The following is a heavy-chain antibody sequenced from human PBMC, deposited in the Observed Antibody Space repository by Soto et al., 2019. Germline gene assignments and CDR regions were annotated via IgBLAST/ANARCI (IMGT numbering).Heavy chain of an antibody. CDR1: GYTFTSYG. D-gene: IGHD1-1*01. Sequence: QVHLVQSGAEVKKPGASVKVSCKGSGYTFTSYGITWVRQAPGQGLEWMGWISAHNGNTDHAQRLQGRVTVTRDTSTSTAYMELRSLSSDDRAVYYCARGRYGDYWGQGALVTVSS. V-gene: IGHV1-18*01. CDR3: ARGRYGDY. J-gene: IGHJ4*02. CDR2: ISAHNGNT.